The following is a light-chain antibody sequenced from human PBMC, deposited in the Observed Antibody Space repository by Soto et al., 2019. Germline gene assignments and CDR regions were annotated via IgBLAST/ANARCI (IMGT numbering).Light chain of an antibody. CDR2: KAP. CDR3: QQYNSYST. J-gene: IGKJ1*01. CDR1: QSISSW. Sequence: IQMTQSPSTLSASVGDRVTITCRASQSISSWLAWYQQKPGKAPKLLIYKAPSLESGVPSRFSGSGSGTEFTLTISSLQPDDFATYYCQQYNSYSTFGQGTKVDIK. V-gene: IGKV1-5*03.